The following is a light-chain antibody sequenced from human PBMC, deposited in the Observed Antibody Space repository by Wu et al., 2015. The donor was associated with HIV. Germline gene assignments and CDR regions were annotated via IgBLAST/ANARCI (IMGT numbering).Light chain of an antibody. CDR3: QQYDNLPRALT. CDR1: QDITNY. CDR2: DAS. V-gene: IGKV1-33*01. J-gene: IGKJ4*01. Sequence: DIQMTQSPSSLSASVGDRVIITCQASQDITNYLNWYQQKPGKAPKLLIYDASNLETGVPSRFSGSGSGTDFTFTISSLQPEDIATYYCQQYDNLPRALTFGGGTKGGDQT.